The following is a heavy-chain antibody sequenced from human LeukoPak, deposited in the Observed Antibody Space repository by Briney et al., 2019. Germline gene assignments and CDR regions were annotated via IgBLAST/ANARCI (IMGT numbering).Heavy chain of an antibody. CDR2: IKRDGSEK. V-gene: IGHV3-7*01. CDR3: VRGGDWFDP. CDR1: GFTFTSYW. Sequence: GSLGLSCAASGFTFTSYWMSWVRQAPGKGLEWVANIKRDGSEKSYVDSVKGRFTISRDNAKNSLYLQMNSLRAEDTAVYYCVRGGDWFDPWGQGTLVTVSS. J-gene: IGHJ5*02. D-gene: IGHD2-15*01.